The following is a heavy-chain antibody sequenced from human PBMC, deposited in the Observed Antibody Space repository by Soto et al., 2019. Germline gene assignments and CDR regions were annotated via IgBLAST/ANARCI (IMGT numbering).Heavy chain of an antibody. D-gene: IGHD1-26*01. CDR1: FTFSMYS. CDR3: TRDQGGSYDSWFDP. V-gene: IGHV3-21*01. J-gene: IGHJ5*02. Sequence: EVQVVESGGGLVQPGGSLRLSCSFTFSMYSMNWVRQAPGKGLEWVASISSGGDYIKYAASVKGRFTISRDNAKNSVSLQMNSLRVDDTAIYFCTRDQGGSYDSWFDPWGQGTLVTVSS. CDR2: ISSGGDYI.